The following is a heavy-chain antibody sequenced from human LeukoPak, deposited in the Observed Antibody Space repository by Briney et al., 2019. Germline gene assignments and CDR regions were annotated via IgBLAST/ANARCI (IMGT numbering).Heavy chain of an antibody. J-gene: IGHJ4*02. CDR2: ISRSGSTK. D-gene: IGHD3-10*01. CDR3: ARDRYYYGSGSYYGY. CDR1: GFTFSDYN. V-gene: IGHV3-11*04. Sequence: GGSLRLSCAASGFTFSDYNMRWIRQAPGKGLEWVSSISRSGSTKYYADSVKGRFTISRDNAKNSLYLQINSLRAEDTAVYYCARDRYYYGSGSYYGYWGQGTLVTVSS.